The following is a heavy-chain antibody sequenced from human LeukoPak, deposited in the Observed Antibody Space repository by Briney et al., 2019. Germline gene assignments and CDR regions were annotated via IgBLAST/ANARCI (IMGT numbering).Heavy chain of an antibody. Sequence: ASVKLSCKASGGTFSSYAISWVRQAPGQGLEWMGGIIPIFGTTNYAQKFQGRVTMTTDESTSTAYMELSSLRSEDTAVYYCARGQVGATRNYYYYYMDVWGKGTTVTVSS. CDR2: IIPIFGTT. D-gene: IGHD1-26*01. CDR3: ARGQVGATRNYYYYYMDV. CDR1: GGTFSSYA. J-gene: IGHJ6*03. V-gene: IGHV1-69*05.